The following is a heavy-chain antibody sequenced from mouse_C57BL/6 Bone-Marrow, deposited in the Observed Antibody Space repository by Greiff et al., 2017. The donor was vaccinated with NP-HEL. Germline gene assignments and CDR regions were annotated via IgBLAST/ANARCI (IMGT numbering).Heavy chain of an antibody. J-gene: IGHJ3*01. Sequence: VQLQQPGAELVKPGASVKMSCKASGYTFTSYWITWVKQRPGQGLEWIGDIYPGSGSTNYNEKFKSKATLTVDTSSSTAYMQLSSLTSEDSAVYYCAVYGNYDAWFAYWGQGTLVTVSA. CDR2: IYPGSGST. CDR3: AVYGNYDAWFAY. V-gene: IGHV1-55*01. D-gene: IGHD2-1*01. CDR1: GYTFTSYW.